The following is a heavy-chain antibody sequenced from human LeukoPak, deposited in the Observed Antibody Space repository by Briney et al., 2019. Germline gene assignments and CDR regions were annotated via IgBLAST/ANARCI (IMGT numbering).Heavy chain of an antibody. Sequence: GGSLRLSCAASGFTVSDNYMGWVRQAPGKGLEWVSVIYSYGFTSYADSVKGRFTISRDNFKNTLYLQMNSLRAEDTAVYYCYGIRLGDGFQIWGQRTMVIVSS. V-gene: IGHV3-53*01. CDR1: GFTVSDNY. D-gene: IGHD3-16*01. J-gene: IGHJ3*02. CDR2: IYSYGFT. CDR3: YGIRLGDGFQI.